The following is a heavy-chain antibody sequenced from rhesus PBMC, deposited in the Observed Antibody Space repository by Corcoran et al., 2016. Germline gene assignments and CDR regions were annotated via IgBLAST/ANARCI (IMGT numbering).Heavy chain of an antibody. CDR3: ARAATGPGYFHL. D-gene: IGHD6S26*01. V-gene: IGHV4-57*01. J-gene: IGHJ2*01. CDR1: GGSVSTSNW. CDR2: LSGSKGHT. Sequence: QLQLQESGPGLVKPSETRSLTCAVSGGSVSTSNWWSWIRQPPGKGLEWIGRLSGSKGHTTSPPPLTLRVTFSPHPSATQFSLQVNSETAADPAVYYCARAATGPGYFHLWGPGPPITISS.